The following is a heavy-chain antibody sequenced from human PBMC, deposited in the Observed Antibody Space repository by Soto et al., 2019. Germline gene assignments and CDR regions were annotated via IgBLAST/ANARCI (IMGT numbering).Heavy chain of an antibody. D-gene: IGHD6-19*01. CDR1: GFTFDDYA. V-gene: IGHV3-9*01. CDR2: INWNSGRI. Sequence: EVQLVESGGGLVQPGRSLRLSCAASGFTFDDYAMHWVRQAPGKGLEWVSGINWNSGRIGYADSVKGRFTISRDNAKNSLYLQMSSLRAEDTALYYCAASRGWFLHLDNWGQGTLVTVSS. J-gene: IGHJ4*02. CDR3: AASRGWFLHLDN.